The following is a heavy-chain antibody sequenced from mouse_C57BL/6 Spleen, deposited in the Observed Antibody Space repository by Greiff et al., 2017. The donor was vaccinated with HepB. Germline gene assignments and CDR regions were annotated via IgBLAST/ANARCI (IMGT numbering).Heavy chain of an antibody. CDR2: IYPGSGNT. CDR3: ARSTTVVAPYYFDY. CDR1: GYSFTSYY. J-gene: IGHJ2*01. D-gene: IGHD1-1*01. V-gene: IGHV1-66*01. Sequence: QVQLQQSGPELVKPGASVKISCKASGYSFTSYYIHWVKQRPGQGLEWIGWIYPGSGNTKYNEKFKGKATLTADTSSSTAYMQLSSLTSEDSAVYYCARSTTVVAPYYFDYWGQGTTLTVSS.